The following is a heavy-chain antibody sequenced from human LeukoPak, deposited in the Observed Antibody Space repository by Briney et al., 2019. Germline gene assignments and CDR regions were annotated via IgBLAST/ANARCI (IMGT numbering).Heavy chain of an antibody. CDR2: ISSSSSTI. V-gene: IGHV3-48*01. Sequence: GGSLRLSCAASGFTFSSYSMNWVRQAPGKGLEWVSYISSSSSTIYYADSVKGRFTISRDNAKNSLYLQMNSLRGEDTAVYYCARDSPPYYYGSGSYYNEDYWGQGTLVTVSS. D-gene: IGHD3-10*01. J-gene: IGHJ4*02. CDR1: GFTFSSYS. CDR3: ARDSPPYYYGSGSYYNEDY.